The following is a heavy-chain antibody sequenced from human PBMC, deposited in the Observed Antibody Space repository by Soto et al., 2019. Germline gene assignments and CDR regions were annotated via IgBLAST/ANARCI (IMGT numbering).Heavy chain of an antibody. Sequence: LVESGGALVYPGGSLRLSCIASGFSFSDYSMNWVRQAPRKGLQWVSYISSSSDKTYYADSVKGRFTVSRDNAKNALFLEMNSLRDDDTATYYCARLPKGSLVTAWGQGTRVTVSS. D-gene: IGHD2-21*02. CDR1: GFSFSDYS. CDR2: ISSSSDKT. V-gene: IGHV3-48*02. J-gene: IGHJ4*02. CDR3: ARLPKGSLVTA.